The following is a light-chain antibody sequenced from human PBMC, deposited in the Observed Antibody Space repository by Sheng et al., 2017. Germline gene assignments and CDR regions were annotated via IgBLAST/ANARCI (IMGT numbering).Light chain of an antibody. J-gene: IGKJ1*01. CDR1: ESVDSY. V-gene: IGKV3D-15*01. CDR2: DTS. CDR3: QQCYSTPPT. Sequence: IVLTQSPGTLALSPGERATLSCRASESVDSYVTWYQQKPGQAPRLLIYDTSNRATGIPARFSGSGSGTEFTLTISSLQSEDFAVYYCQQCYSTPPTFGQGTKVEIK.